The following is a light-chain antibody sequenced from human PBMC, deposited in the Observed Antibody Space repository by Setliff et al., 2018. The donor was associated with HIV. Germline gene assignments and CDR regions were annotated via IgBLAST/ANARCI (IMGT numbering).Light chain of an antibody. CDR1: SSDVGSYNL. CDR2: EVS. J-gene: IGLJ1*01. V-gene: IGLV2-23*02. CDR3: CSYAGSRIFYV. Sequence: ALTQPASVSGSPGQSTTISCTGTSSDVGSYNLVSWYQQHPGKAPKLMIYEVSKRPSGVSNRFSGSKSGNTASLTISGLQAEDEADYYCCSYAGSRIFYVFGTGTKVTVL.